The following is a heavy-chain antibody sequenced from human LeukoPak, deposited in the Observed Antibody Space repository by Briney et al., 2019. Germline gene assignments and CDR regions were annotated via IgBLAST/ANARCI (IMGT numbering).Heavy chain of an antibody. CDR2: IYHSGST. Sequence: SETLSLTCTASGYSISSGGYYWSWIRQPPGKGLEWIGYIYHSGSTYYNPSLKSRVTISVDRSKNQFSLKLSSVTAADTAVYYCAREGDYSNYSLWGQGTLVTVSS. J-gene: IGHJ4*02. D-gene: IGHD4-11*01. CDR1: GYSISSGGYY. CDR3: AREGDYSNYSL. V-gene: IGHV4-30-2*01.